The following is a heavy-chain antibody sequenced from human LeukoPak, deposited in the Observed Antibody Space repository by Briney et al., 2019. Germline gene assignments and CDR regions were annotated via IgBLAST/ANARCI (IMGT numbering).Heavy chain of an antibody. D-gene: IGHD3-22*01. CDR1: GGIFSSYA. J-gene: IGHJ4*02. CDR2: IIPIFGTT. V-gene: IGHV1-69*13. CDR3: ARKPHYYDSSASYDFDY. Sequence: SVKVSCKASGGIFSSYAFSWVRQAPGQGLEWMGEIIPIFGTTNYAQTFQGRITITADESTSTAYMEVNSLRSEDTAVYYCARKPHYYDSSASYDFDYWGQGTLVTVSS.